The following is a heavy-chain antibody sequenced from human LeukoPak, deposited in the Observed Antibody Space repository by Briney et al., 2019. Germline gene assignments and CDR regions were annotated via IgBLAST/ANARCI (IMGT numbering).Heavy chain of an antibody. D-gene: IGHD3-3*01. V-gene: IGHV4-59*01. CDR3: ARDRADFWSGYYGAWFDP. Sequence: PSETLSLTCTVSVGSISRYYWSGIPQPPGKGLEGIGYIYYSGSTNYHPSLKSRVTISVDTSKNQFSLKLSSVTAADTAVYYCARDRADFWSGYYGAWFDPWGQGTLVTVSS. CDR2: IYYSGST. CDR1: VGSISRYY. J-gene: IGHJ5*02.